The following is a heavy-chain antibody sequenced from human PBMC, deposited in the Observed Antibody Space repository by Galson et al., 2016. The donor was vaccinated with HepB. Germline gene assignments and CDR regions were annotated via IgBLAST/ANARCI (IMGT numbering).Heavy chain of an antibody. V-gene: IGHV3-74*01. CDR2: INSDGSST. CDR3: ARVGVIPYYYYGMDV. D-gene: IGHD3-10*01. Sequence: SLRLSCAASGFTFTRYWIHWVRQVPGEGLVWVSRINSDGSSTHYADSVKGRFTISRDNAKNTVYLQMNSLRVEDTAVYYCARVGVIPYYYYGMDVWGQGTMVIVSS. CDR1: GFTFTRYW. J-gene: IGHJ6*01.